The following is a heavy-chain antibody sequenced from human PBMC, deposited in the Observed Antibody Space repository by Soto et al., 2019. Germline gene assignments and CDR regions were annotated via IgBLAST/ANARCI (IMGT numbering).Heavy chain of an antibody. J-gene: IGHJ4*02. CDR1: GGSISSYY. Sequence: SETLSLTCTVSGGSISSYYWSWIRQPPGKGLEWIGYIYYSGSTNYNPALKSRGTISVDTSKNQFSLKLSSVTAADTAVYYCAREGGIAAAATFDYWGQGTLVTVSS. CDR3: AREGGIAAAATFDY. D-gene: IGHD6-13*01. V-gene: IGHV4-59*01. CDR2: IYYSGST.